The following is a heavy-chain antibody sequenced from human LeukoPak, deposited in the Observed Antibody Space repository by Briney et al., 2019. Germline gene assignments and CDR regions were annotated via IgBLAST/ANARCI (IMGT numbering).Heavy chain of an antibody. CDR1: GGSISSSSYY. CDR2: IYYSGST. CDR3: ARQDLWFGELYYDY. Sequence: SETLSLTCTVSGGSISSSSYYWGWIRQPPGRGLEWIGSIYYSGSTYYNPSLKSRVTISVDTSKNQFSLKLSSVTAADTAVYYCARQDLWFGELYYDYWGQGTLVTVSS. V-gene: IGHV4-39*01. J-gene: IGHJ4*02. D-gene: IGHD3-10*01.